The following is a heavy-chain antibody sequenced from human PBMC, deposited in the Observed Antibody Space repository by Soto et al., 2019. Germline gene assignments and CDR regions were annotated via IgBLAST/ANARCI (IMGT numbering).Heavy chain of an antibody. CDR3: ARADTAMVPPAY. Sequence: QLQLQESGPGLVKPSETLSLTCTVSGGSISSRIFYWGWVRQPPGKGLEWIGSIYYSGTTYYNPSLKSRVXTXVXPPKSHLSLRLSSVTAADTAVYYCARADTAMVPPAYWGQGTLVTVSS. J-gene: IGHJ4*02. V-gene: IGHV4-39*02. CDR1: GGSISSRIFY. D-gene: IGHD5-18*01. CDR2: IYYSGTT.